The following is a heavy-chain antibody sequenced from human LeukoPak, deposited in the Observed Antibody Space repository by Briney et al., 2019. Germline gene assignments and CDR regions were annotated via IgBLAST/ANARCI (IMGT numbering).Heavy chain of an antibody. CDR3: AKSNGYGLVDI. CDR1: GFTFNTYS. CDR2: IFYSGST. Sequence: GSLRLSCAASGFTFNTYSMNWVRQPPGKGLEWIGNIFYSGSTYYSPSLRSRVTISLDTSRNQFSLKLNSVTAANTAVYYCAKSNGYGLVDIWGQGTMVTVSS. D-gene: IGHD3-10*01. V-gene: IGHV4-59*12. J-gene: IGHJ3*02.